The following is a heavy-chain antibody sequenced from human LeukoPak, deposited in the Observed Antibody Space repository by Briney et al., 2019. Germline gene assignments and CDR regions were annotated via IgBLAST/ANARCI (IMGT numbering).Heavy chain of an antibody. V-gene: IGHV4-59*01. CDR2: MYHSGST. J-gene: IGHJ4*02. CDR3: GGGGTYSQFDY. Sequence: PSETLSLTCAVSGGSIRSYYWNWVRQPPGKGLEWIGYMYHSGSTNYNPSLKSRVTISGDTSNNQFSLKLNSVTAADTAVYYCGGGGTYSQFDYWGQGTLVTVSS. D-gene: IGHD1-26*01. CDR1: GGSIRSYY.